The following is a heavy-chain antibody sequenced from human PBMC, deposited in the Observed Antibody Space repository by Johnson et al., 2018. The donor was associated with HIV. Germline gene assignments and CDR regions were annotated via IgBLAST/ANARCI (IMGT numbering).Heavy chain of an antibody. V-gene: IGHV3-30*18. CDR3: AKCLDSGSYYGDHAFDI. CDR1: GFTFSSYG. CDR2: ISYDGSNK. D-gene: IGHD1-26*01. Sequence: QVQLVESGGGVVQPGRSLRLSCAASGFTFSSYGMHWVRQAPGKGLEWVAVISYDGSNKYYADSVKGRFTISRDNSKNTLYLQRNSLRAEDTAVYYCAKCLDSGSYYGDHAFDIWGQGTMVTVSS. J-gene: IGHJ3*02.